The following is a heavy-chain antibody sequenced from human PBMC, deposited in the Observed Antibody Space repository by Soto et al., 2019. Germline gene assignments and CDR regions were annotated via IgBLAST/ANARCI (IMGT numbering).Heavy chain of an antibody. CDR3: ASASPVAGGFDY. V-gene: IGHV4-59*01. Sequence: PSETLSLTCTVSGGSISNYYWSWIRQAPGKRLEWIGYIYYTTNYNPSLKSRVTISADTSKNQISLKLTSVTAADPAVYYCASASPVAGGFDYWVEGTLVNVS. CDR1: GGSISNYY. J-gene: IGHJ4*02. CDR2: IYYTT. D-gene: IGHD6-19*01.